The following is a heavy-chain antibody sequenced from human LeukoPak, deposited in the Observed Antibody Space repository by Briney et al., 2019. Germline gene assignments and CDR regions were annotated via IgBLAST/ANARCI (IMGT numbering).Heavy chain of an antibody. J-gene: IGHJ4*02. Sequence: SETLSLTCAVYGGSFSGYYWSWIRQPPGKGLEWIGEINHSGSTNYNPSLKSRVTISIDTSKNQFSLRLSSVTAADTAMYFCAKSGGYGLIDYWGQGTLVTVSS. CDR2: INHSGST. D-gene: IGHD1-26*01. CDR1: GGSFSGYY. CDR3: AKSGGYGLIDY. V-gene: IGHV4-34*01.